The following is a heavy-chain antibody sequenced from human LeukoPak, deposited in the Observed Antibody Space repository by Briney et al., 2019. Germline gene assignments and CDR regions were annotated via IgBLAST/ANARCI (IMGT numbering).Heavy chain of an antibody. Sequence: SETLSLTCTVSGGSISSYYWSWIRQPPGKGLEWIGYLYYGGNTNYNPSLKSRVTISVDTYKNQFSLKLSSVTAADTAVYYCARPYTSGWYGAFDIWGQGTMATVSS. V-gene: IGHV4-59*08. J-gene: IGHJ3*02. CDR3: ARPYTSGWYGAFDI. CDR2: LYYGGNT. CDR1: GGSISSYY. D-gene: IGHD6-19*01.